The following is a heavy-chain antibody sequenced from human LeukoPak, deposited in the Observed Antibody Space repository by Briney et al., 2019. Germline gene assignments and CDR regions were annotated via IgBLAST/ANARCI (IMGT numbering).Heavy chain of an antibody. J-gene: IGHJ4*02. V-gene: IGHV1-2*02. Sequence: ASVNVSCKPSGYTFTGYYIHWVRQAPGQGLEWMGWINPNSGGTNYAQKFQGRVTMTRGTSISTAYMELSRLRSDDTAVYYCARWDIVATIDYWGRGTLVTVSS. CDR2: INPNSGGT. D-gene: IGHD5-12*01. CDR1: GYTFTGYY. CDR3: ARWDIVATIDY.